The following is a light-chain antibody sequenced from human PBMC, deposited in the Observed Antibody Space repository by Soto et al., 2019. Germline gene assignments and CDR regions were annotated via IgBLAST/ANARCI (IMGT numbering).Light chain of an antibody. CDR3: HTYSSYSPT. V-gene: IGKV1-5*01. CDR2: DGS. J-gene: IGKJ3*01. CDR1: QRIRSW. Sequence: DMQVTQSPSTLSASVGDTVTITCRASQRIRSWLAWYQQKSGKATKLMTHDGSTLQSGVPSRFSGSGSGTEFTLTISGLQPDAFESYNCHTYSSYSPTFCPGTTVAIK.